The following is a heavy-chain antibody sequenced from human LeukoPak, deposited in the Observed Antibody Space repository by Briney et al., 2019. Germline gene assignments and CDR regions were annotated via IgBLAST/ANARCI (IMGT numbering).Heavy chain of an antibody. V-gene: IGHV4-34*01. CDR1: GFTFSNAW. D-gene: IGHD3-10*01. CDR3: ARHRAHYYGSGSPFDY. CDR2: INHSGST. J-gene: IGHJ4*02. Sequence: GSLRLSCAASGFTFSNAWMSWVRQAPGKGLEWIGEINHSGSTNYNPSLKSRVTISVDTSKNQFSLKLSSVTAADTAVYYCARHRAHYYGSGSPFDYWGQGTLVTVSS.